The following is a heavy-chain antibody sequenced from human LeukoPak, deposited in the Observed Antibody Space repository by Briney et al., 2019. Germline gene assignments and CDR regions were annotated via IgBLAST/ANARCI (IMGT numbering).Heavy chain of an antibody. D-gene: IGHD2-8*01. V-gene: IGHV4-59*11. J-gene: IGHJ3*02. Sequence: SETLSLTCTVSGGSISSHYWSWIRQPPGKGLEWIGYIYYSGSTNYNPSLKSRVTISVDTSKNQFSLKLSSVTAADTAVYYCARGRSPLRPPSSGVAFDIWGQGTMVTVSS. CDR2: IYYSGST. CDR1: GGSISSHY. CDR3: ARGRSPLRPPSSGVAFDI.